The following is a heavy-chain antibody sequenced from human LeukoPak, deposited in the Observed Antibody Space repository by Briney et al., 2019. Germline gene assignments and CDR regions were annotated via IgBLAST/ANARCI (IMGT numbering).Heavy chain of an antibody. J-gene: IGHJ6*02. CDR3: ARRWELLPYYYGMDV. CDR2: INPNSGGT. Sequence: GASVKVSCKASGYTFTGYYMHWVRQAPGQGLEWMGWINPNSGGTNYAQKFQGRVTMTRDTSISTAYMELSRLRSDDTAVYYCARRWELLPYYYGMDVWGQGTTVTVSS. V-gene: IGHV1-2*02. D-gene: IGHD1-26*01. CDR1: GYTFTGYY.